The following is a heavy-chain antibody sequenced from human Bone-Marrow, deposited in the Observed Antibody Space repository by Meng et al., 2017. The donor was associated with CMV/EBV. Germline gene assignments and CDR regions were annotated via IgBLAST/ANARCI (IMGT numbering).Heavy chain of an antibody. D-gene: IGHD3-22*01. V-gene: IGHV3-7*01. J-gene: IGHJ6*02. Sequence: GESLKISCAASGFTFSNAWMSWVRQAPGKGLEWVGNIKKDGSERYYLESLKGRVTISRDNAKNLVFLQMKNLRVDDTAVYYCARVADFGTSPLFFYYTMDVWGQGTTVTFSS. CDR2: IKKDGSER. CDR1: GFTFSNAW. CDR3: ARVADFGTSPLFFYYTMDV.